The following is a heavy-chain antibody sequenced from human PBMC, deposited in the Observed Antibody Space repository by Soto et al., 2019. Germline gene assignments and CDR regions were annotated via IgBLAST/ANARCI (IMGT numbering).Heavy chain of an antibody. CDR1: GGTFSSYA. J-gene: IGHJ5*02. D-gene: IGHD3-10*01. CDR2: IIPIFGTA. CDR3: ARAAITMVRGSWFDP. V-gene: IGHV1-69*13. Sequence: ASVKVSCKASGGTFSSYAISWVRQVPGQGLEWMGGIIPIFGTANYAQKFQGRVTITADESTSTAYMELSSLRSEDTAVYYCARAAITMVRGSWFDPWGQGTLVTVSS.